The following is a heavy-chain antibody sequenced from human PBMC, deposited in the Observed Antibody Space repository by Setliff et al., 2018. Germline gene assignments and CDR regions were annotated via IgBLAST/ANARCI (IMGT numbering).Heavy chain of an antibody. Sequence: RLSCAASGFTFTNSWMNWVRQAPGKGLEWVGRIKSKPDGGTTDYAAPVKGRFTISRDDSESTLYLQMNSLKTEDTAVYYCTTDPYWSDYWGQGTLVTSPQ. V-gene: IGHV3-15*01. CDR2: IKSKPDGGTT. J-gene: IGHJ4*02. CDR3: TTDPYWSDY. D-gene: IGHD2-8*02. CDR1: GFTFTNSW.